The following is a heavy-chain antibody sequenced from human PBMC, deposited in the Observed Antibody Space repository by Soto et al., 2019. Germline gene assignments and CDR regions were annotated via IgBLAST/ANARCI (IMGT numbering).Heavy chain of an antibody. CDR3: ARASIAAAGRNRMDV. D-gene: IGHD6-13*01. V-gene: IGHV3-13*01. CDR2: IGTAGDT. CDR1: GFTFSSYD. J-gene: IGHJ6*02. Sequence: GGSLRLSCAASGFTFSSYDMHWVRQATGKGLEWVSAIGTAGDTYYPGSVKGRFTISRENAKNSLYLQMNSLRAGDTAVYYCARASIAAAGRNRMDVWGQETTVTVAS.